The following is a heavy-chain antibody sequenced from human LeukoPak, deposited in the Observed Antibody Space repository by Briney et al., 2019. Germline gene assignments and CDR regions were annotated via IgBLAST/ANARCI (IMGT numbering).Heavy chain of an antibody. V-gene: IGHV3-23*01. D-gene: IGHD4-23*01. CDR1: GFTFSSYA. CDR3: ARDRGRGNYGGRGWFDP. CDR2: ISGSGDST. J-gene: IGHJ5*02. Sequence: GGSLRLSCAASGFTFSSYAMSWVRQAPGKGLEWVSAISGSGDSTCYADSVKGRFTISRDNSKNTLYLQMNSLRAEDTAVYYCARDRGRGNYGGRGWFDPWGQGTLVTVSS.